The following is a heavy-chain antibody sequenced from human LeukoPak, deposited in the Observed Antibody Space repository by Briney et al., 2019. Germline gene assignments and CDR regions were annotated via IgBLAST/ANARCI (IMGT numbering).Heavy chain of an antibody. CDR3: ARSLRGYSGYDYGMDV. V-gene: IGHV3-21*01. Sequence: GGSLRLSCAASGFTFSSYSVNWVRQAPGKGLEWVSSISSSSSYIYYADSVKGRFTISRDNAKNSLYLQMNSLRAEDTAVYYCARSLRGYSGYDYGMDVWGQGTTVTVSS. CDR1: GFTFSSYS. CDR2: ISSSSSYI. D-gene: IGHD5-12*01. J-gene: IGHJ6*02.